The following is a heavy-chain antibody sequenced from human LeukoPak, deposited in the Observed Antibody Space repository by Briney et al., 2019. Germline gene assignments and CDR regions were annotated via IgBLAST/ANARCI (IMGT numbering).Heavy chain of an antibody. CDR1: GFTFSSYG. V-gene: IGHV3-30*18. CDR2: ISYDGSNK. Sequence: GGSLRLSCVASGFTFSSYGMHWVRQAPGKGLEWVAVISYDGSNKYYADSVEGRFTISRDNSKNTLYLQMNSLRAEDTAVYYCAKDRTQISTDAFDIWGQGTMVTVSS. D-gene: IGHD2-15*01. J-gene: IGHJ3*02. CDR3: AKDRTQISTDAFDI.